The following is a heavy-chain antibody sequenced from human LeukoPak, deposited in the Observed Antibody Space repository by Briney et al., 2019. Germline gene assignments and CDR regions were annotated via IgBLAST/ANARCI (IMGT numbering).Heavy chain of an antibody. V-gene: IGHV4-30-4*08. D-gene: IGHD2-2*01. Sequence: PSETLSLTCTVSGCSISSGDYYWSWIRQPPGKGLEWIGYIYYSGSTYYNPSLKSRVTISVDTSKNQFSLKLSSVTAADTAVYYCAREGTGYCSSTSYCYWFDPWGQGTLVSVSS. J-gene: IGHJ5*02. CDR2: IYYSGST. CDR1: GCSISSGDYY. CDR3: AREGTGYCSSTSYCYWFDP.